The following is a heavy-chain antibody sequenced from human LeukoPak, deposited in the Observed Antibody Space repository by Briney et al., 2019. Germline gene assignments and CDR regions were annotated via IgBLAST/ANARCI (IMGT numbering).Heavy chain of an antibody. CDR3: ARRYYYDSSGYWNY. Sequence: SETLSLTCAVYGGSFSGYYWSWIRQPPGKGLEWIGEINHSGSTNYNPSLKSRVTISVDTSKNQFSLKLSSVTAADTAVYYCARRYYYDSSGYWNYWGQGTLVTVSS. J-gene: IGHJ4*02. CDR2: INHSGST. CDR1: GGSFSGYY. D-gene: IGHD3-22*01. V-gene: IGHV4-34*01.